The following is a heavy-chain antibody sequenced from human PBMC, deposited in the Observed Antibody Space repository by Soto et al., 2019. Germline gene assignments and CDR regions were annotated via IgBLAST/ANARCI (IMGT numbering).Heavy chain of an antibody. CDR2: IYYSGST. J-gene: IGHJ3*02. CDR1: GGSISSAGYY. V-gene: IGHV4-31*03. CDR3: ASSSTDLDAFDI. Sequence: SETLSLTCTVSGGSISSAGYYWSWIRQHPGKGLEWIGYIYYSGSTYYNPSLKSRVTISVDTSKNQFSLKLSSVTAADTAVYYCASSSTDLDAFDIWGQGTMVTVSS.